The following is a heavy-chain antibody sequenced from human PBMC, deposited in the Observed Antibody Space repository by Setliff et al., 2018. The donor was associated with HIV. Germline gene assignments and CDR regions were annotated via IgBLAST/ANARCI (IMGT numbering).Heavy chain of an antibody. CDR3: ARVGDTRDEAFDV. D-gene: IGHD2-21*01. V-gene: IGHV3-53*01. Sequence: QSGGSLRLSCAASGFSVSNNYMSWVRQAPGKGLEWVSVIYRGGTTHYADSVKGRFTISRDSSKNTLNLQMSSLTAEDTAVYHCARVGDTRDEAFDVWGQGTMVTVS. CDR2: IYRGGTT. CDR1: GFSVSNNY. J-gene: IGHJ3*01.